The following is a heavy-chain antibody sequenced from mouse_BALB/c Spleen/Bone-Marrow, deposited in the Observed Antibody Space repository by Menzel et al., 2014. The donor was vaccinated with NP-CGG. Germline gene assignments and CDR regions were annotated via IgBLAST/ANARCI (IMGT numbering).Heavy chain of an antibody. Sequence: QVQLKQSGLLLVKPGASVKISCKASGYALSSSWMNWVKQRPGQGLEWIGRIYPGDGDTKYNGKFKGKATLTADKSSSTAYMQLSSLTSVDSAVYFCARSDGYRDMDYWGQGTSVTVSS. J-gene: IGHJ4*01. CDR1: GYALSSSW. CDR2: IYPGDGDT. CDR3: ARSDGYRDMDY. V-gene: IGHV1-82*01. D-gene: IGHD2-3*01.